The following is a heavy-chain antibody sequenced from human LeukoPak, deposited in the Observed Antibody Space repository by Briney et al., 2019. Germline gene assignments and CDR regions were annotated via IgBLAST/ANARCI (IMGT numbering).Heavy chain of an antibody. J-gene: IGHJ4*02. Sequence: ASVKVSCKASGYTFTGYYMHWVRQAPGQGLEWMGWINPNSGGTNYAQKFQGRVTMTRDTSISTAYMELSRLRSDDTAVYYCAREGNCSGGSCYYWGQGTLVTVSS. D-gene: IGHD2-15*01. CDR1: GYTFTGYY. CDR2: INPNSGGT. V-gene: IGHV1-2*02. CDR3: AREGNCSGGSCYY.